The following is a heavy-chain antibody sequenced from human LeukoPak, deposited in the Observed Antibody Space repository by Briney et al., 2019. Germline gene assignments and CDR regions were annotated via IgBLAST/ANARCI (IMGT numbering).Heavy chain of an antibody. CDR3: ARDLDRTGFLEWLSYYYYYYMDV. CDR1: GFTFSSYW. J-gene: IGHJ6*03. D-gene: IGHD3-3*01. V-gene: IGHV3-7*01. Sequence: GGSLRLSCVASGFTFSSYWMSWVRQAPGKGLEWVANIKQDGSEKYYVDSVKGRFTISRDNAKNSLYLQMNSLRAEDTAVYYCARDLDRTGFLEWLSYYYYYYMDVWGKGTTVTVSS. CDR2: IKQDGSEK.